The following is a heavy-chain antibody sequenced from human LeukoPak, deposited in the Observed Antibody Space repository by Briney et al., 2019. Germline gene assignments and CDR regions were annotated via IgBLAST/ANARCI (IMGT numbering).Heavy chain of an antibody. CDR1: GFTFSSYA. CDR3: ARVYCSSGSCYSFDN. Sequence: GGSPRLSCAASGFTFSSYAMNWVRQAPGKGLEWVSSITSGSSYIYYADSVKGRFTISRDNAKNSLYLQMNSLGAEDTAVYYCARVYCSSGSCYSFDNWGQGTLVTVSS. CDR2: ITSGSSYI. D-gene: IGHD2-15*01. J-gene: IGHJ4*02. V-gene: IGHV3-21*01.